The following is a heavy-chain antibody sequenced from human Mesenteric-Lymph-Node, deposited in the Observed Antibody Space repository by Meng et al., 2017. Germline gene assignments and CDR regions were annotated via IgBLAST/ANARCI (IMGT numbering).Heavy chain of an antibody. V-gene: IGHV1-18*01. J-gene: IGHJ4*02. CDR3: AREAGIVGATGGNDY. D-gene: IGHD1-26*01. CDR1: GYTFTSYG. Sequence: ASVKVSCKASGYTFTSYGISWVRQAPGQGLEWMGWISAYNGNTNYAQKLQGRVTMTTDTSTSTAYMELRSLRSDDTAVYYCAREAGIVGATGGNDYWGQGTLVTVSS. CDR2: ISAYNGNT.